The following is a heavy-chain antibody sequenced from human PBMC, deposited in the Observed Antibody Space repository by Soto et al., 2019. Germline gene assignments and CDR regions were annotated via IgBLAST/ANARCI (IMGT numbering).Heavy chain of an antibody. CDR3: AAVHSSYYYGMDV. CDR2: IVVGSGNT. CDR1: GFTFTSSA. J-gene: IGHJ6*02. V-gene: IGHV1-58*01. Sequence: SVKVSCKASGFTFTSSAVQWVRQARGQRLEWIGWIVVGSGNTNYAQKFQERVTITRDMSTSTAYMELSSLRSEDTAVYYCAAVHSSYYYGMDVWGQGTTVTVSS.